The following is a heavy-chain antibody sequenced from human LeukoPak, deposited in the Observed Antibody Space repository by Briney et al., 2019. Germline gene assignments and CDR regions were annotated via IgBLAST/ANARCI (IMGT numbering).Heavy chain of an antibody. CDR1: GFTFSSSW. CDR3: AREGRGGYYGFDY. D-gene: IGHD3-3*01. J-gene: IGHJ4*02. V-gene: IGHV3-74*01. CDR2: INSDGSST. Sequence: GGSLRLSCAASGFTFSSSWMHWVRQAPGKGLVWVSRINSDGSSTNYADSVKGRFTISRDNAQNTLYLQMNRLRAEDTAVYYCAREGRGGYYGFDYWGQGTLVTVSS.